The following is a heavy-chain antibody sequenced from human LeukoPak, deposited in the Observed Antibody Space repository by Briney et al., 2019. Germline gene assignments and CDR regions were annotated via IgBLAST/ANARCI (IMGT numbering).Heavy chain of an antibody. CDR2: IYSGGST. CDR1: GLTVSSTY. Sequence: PGGSLRLSCAASGLTVSSTYMSWVRQTPGKGLEWVSVIYSGGSTYYADSVKGRFTISRDNSKNTLYLQMNSLSAEDTAVYYCARDLLEWYFDYWGQGTLVTVSS. D-gene: IGHD3-3*01. J-gene: IGHJ4*02. CDR3: ARDLLEWYFDY. V-gene: IGHV3-66*01.